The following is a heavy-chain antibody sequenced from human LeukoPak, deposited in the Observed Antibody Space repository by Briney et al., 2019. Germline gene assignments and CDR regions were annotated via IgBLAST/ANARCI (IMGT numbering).Heavy chain of an antibody. CDR3: ARIGRGGSVGY. Sequence: SETLSLTCAVYGGSFSGCYWSWIRQPPGKGLEWIGEINHSGSTNYNPSLKSRVTISVDTSKNQFSLKLSSVTAADTAVYYCARIGRGGSVGYWGQGTLVTVSS. J-gene: IGHJ4*02. CDR2: INHSGST. D-gene: IGHD1-26*01. V-gene: IGHV4-34*01. CDR1: GGSFSGCY.